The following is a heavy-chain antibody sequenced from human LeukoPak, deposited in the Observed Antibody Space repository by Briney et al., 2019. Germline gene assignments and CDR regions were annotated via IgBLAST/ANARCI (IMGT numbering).Heavy chain of an antibody. CDR2: INPSGGST. CDR3: TRDLESYGYEGYFDY. D-gene: IGHD5-18*01. CDR1: GYTFTSYY. J-gene: IGHJ4*02. V-gene: IGHV1-46*03. Sequence: ASVKVSCKASGYTFTSYYMHWVRQAPGQGLEWMGIINPSGGSTSYAQKFQGRVTMTRDMSTSTVYMELSGLRSEDTAVYYCTRDLESYGYEGYFDYWGQGTLVTVSS.